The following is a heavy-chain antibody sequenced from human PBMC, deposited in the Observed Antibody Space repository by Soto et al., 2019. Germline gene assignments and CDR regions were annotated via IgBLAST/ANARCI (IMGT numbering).Heavy chain of an antibody. V-gene: IGHV4-31*03. J-gene: IGHJ4*02. CDR2: IYYSGTT. CDR3: ARRALPQCINGVCYKDGFWDY. Sequence: SETLSLTCTVSGGSVSSGGYYWSWIRQHPGTGLEWIGYIYYSGTTYFNPSLKSRASISLDTSKNEFSLRLTSVTAADTAVYYCARRALPQCINGVCYKDGFWDYWGQGALVTVSS. D-gene: IGHD2-8*01. CDR1: GGSVSSGGYY.